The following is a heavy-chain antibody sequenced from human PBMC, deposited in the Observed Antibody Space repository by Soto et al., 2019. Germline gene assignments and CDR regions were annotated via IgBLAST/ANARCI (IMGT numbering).Heavy chain of an antibody. CDR3: ARKVLGSTSRPDWWYFDL. V-gene: IGHV3-23*01. J-gene: IGHJ2*01. CDR1: GFTFINYA. D-gene: IGHD2-2*01. Sequence: EVQLLESGGGLVQPGGSLRLSCVGSGFTFINYAMNWVRQTPGKGLEWVSGISGGGDRTFDADSVKGRFTNSRDNSKNTANLQMNSLRADDTAVYYCARKVLGSTSRPDWWYFDLWGRGTLVTVSS. CDR2: ISGGGDRT.